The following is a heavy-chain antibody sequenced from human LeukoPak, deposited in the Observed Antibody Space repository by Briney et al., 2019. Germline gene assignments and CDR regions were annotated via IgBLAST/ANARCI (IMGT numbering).Heavy chain of an antibody. J-gene: IGHJ4*02. D-gene: IGHD1-26*01. CDR1: GFILSSYS. CDR3: ARHSGSYYLKDYFDY. CDR2: NSSSSSYI. V-gene: IGHV3-21*01. Sequence: GGSLRLSCAASGFILSSYSMNWVRQAPGKGLELASSNSSSSSYIYYADSVKGRFTISRDNATNSLYLQMNSLTAEDTAVYYCARHSGSYYLKDYFDYWGQGTLVTVSS.